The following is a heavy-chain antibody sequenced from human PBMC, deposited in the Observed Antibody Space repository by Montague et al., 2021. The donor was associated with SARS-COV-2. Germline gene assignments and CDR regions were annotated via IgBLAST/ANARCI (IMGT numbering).Heavy chain of an antibody. D-gene: IGHD3-10*01. Sequence: SETLSLTCTVSGGSTSSSYWTWIRQPPGKGLEWIGYIYYSGSTSYNPSLKSRVTMSVDTSKNQFSLKLSSVTAADTAVYYCARSSGSYSTFDFWGQGTLVTVS. CDR2: IYYSGST. V-gene: IGHV4-59*08. CDR3: ARSSGSYSTFDF. CDR1: GGSTSSSY. J-gene: IGHJ4*02.